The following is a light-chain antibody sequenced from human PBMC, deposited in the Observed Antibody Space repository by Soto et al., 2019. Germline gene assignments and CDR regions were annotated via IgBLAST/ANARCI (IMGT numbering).Light chain of an antibody. CDR2: GAS. CDR1: QGISTY. J-gene: IGKJ4*01. Sequence: DIQMTQSPSSLSASVGDRVTITCRARQGISTYLAWYQQKPGKVPSLLIYGASTLQSGVTSRFSGSGSGTDFTLTISSLQPEDVATYYCQKYDRAPLTFGGGTKVEI. V-gene: IGKV1-27*01. CDR3: QKYDRAPLT.